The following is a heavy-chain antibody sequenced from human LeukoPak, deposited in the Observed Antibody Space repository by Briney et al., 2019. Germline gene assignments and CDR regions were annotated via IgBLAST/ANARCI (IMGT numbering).Heavy chain of an antibody. V-gene: IGHV3-66*02. CDR1: GFTFSSNY. Sequence: GGSLRLSCAASGFTFSSNYMSWVRQAPGKGLEWVSVIYSGGSTYYADSVKGRFTISRDNSKNTLYLQMNSLRAEDTAVYYCARQTIGDSSGYYDYWGQGTLVTVSS. CDR3: ARQTIGDSSGYYDY. D-gene: IGHD3-22*01. CDR2: IYSGGST. J-gene: IGHJ4*02.